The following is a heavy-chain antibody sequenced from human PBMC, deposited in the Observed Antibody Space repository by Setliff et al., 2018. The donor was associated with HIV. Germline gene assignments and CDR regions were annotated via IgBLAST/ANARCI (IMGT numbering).Heavy chain of an antibody. CDR2: LYPGDSDT. J-gene: IGHJ6*02. D-gene: IGHD3-10*01. V-gene: IGHV5-51*01. Sequence: GESLKISCKGSGYSFTSYWIGWVRQMPGKGLEWMAILYPGDSDTRYSPSFQGQVTISADKSISTAYLQWSSLEASYTAMDDCARHCNRGSCYKGNGHYGMDVWGQGTTVTVSS. CDR1: GYSFTSYW. CDR3: ARHCNRGSCYKGNGHYGMDV.